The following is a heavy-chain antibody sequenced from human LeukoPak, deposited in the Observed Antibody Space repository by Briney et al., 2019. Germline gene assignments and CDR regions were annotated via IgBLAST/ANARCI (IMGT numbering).Heavy chain of an antibody. Sequence: PGRSLRLSCAASGFTFRNYGMHWVRQAPGKWLEWEAVIWYDGSDKYYADSVKGRFTTSRDKSKNTLYLQMNSLRAEDTAVYFCAKDKDYYDSSGNFGNPPVFDYWGQGTLVTVSS. J-gene: IGHJ4*02. D-gene: IGHD3-22*01. CDR3: AKDKDYYDSSGNFGNPPVFDY. CDR2: IWYDGSDK. V-gene: IGHV3-33*03. CDR1: GFTFRNYG.